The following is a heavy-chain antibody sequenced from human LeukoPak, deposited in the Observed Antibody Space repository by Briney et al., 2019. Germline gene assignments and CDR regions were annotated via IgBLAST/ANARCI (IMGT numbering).Heavy chain of an antibody. CDR1: GFSFNSDW. Sequence: GGSLRLSCAASGFSFNSDWMDWVRQAPGKGLEWVANIKHDESEKNCLDSVKGRFTISRDNAKNSLYLQMNSLRAEDTAVYHCARQWLVIDYWGQGTLVTVSS. CDR2: IKHDESEK. CDR3: ARQWLVIDY. V-gene: IGHV3-7*03. D-gene: IGHD6-19*01. J-gene: IGHJ4*02.